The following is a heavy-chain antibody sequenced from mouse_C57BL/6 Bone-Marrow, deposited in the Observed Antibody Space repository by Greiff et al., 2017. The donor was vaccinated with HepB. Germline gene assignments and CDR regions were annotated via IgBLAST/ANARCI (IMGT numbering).Heavy chain of an antibody. J-gene: IGHJ3*01. V-gene: IGHV6-3*01. CDR1: GFTFSNYW. CDR3: TGRTGWFAY. Sequence: EVQGVESGGGLVQPGGSMKLSCVASGFTFSNYWMNWVRQSPEKGLEWVAQIRLKSDNYATHYAESVKGRFTISRDDSKSSVYLQMNNLRAEDTGIYYCTGRTGWFAYWGQGTLVTVSA. CDR2: IRLKSDNYAT.